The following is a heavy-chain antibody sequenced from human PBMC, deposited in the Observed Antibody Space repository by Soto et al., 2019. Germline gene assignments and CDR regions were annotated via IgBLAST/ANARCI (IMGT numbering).Heavy chain of an antibody. CDR3: ARSVSVPYYYYGLDV. V-gene: IGHV1-18*01. Sequence: QVQLVQSGAEVRKPGASVKVSCKTSGYTFSRSGISWVRQAPGQGLEWMGWISTYNGDANNAQKFQARVTMTTDTSTSPAFMALGSLTSDDTAVYYCARSVSVPYYYYGLDVWGQGTTVTVSS. J-gene: IGHJ6*02. D-gene: IGHD4-17*01. CDR1: GYTFSRSG. CDR2: ISTYNGDA.